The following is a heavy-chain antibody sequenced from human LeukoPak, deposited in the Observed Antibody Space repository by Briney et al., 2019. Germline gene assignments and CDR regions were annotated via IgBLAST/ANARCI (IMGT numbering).Heavy chain of an antibody. CDR3: AKGGSSGWYGGYFDL. V-gene: IGHV3-9*01. CDR2: ISWNSGSI. D-gene: IGHD6-19*01. CDR1: GFTVSSNY. Sequence: PGGSLRLSCAASGFTVSSNYMSWVRQAPGKGLEWVSGISWNSGSIGYADSVKGRFTISRDNAKNSLYLQMNSLRAEDTALYYCAKGGSSGWYGGYFDLWGRGTLVTVSS. J-gene: IGHJ2*01.